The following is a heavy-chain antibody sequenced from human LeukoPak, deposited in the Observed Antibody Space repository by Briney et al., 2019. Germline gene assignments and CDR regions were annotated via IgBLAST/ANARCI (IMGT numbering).Heavy chain of an antibody. D-gene: IGHD1-26*01. V-gene: IGHV3-9*01. Sequence: ARSLRLSCAASGFTFDDYAMHWVRHPPGKGLEWVSGISWNSGSIGYADSVKGRFTISRDNAKNSLYLQMNSLRVEDTALYYCAKGGSGSYLLHYWGQGTLVTVSS. CDR1: GFTFDDYA. CDR3: AKGGSGSYLLHY. CDR2: ISWNSGSI. J-gene: IGHJ4*02.